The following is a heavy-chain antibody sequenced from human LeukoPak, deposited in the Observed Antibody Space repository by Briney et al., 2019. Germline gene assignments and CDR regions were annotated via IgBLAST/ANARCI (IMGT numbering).Heavy chain of an antibody. J-gene: IGHJ3*02. D-gene: IGHD5-18*01. CDR3: ARVVRGYSYGNAFDI. V-gene: IGHV4-39*07. CDR2: IYCSGST. Sequence: PSETLSLTCTVSGGSISSSSYYWGWIRQPPGKGLEWIGSIYCSGSTYYNPSLKSRVTISVDTSKNQFSLKLSSVTAADTAVYYCARVVRGYSYGNAFDIWGQGTMVTVSS. CDR1: GGSISSSSYY.